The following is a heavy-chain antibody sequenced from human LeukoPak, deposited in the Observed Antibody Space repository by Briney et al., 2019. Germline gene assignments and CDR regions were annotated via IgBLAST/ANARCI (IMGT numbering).Heavy chain of an antibody. CDR2: IYYSGSP. Sequence: SETLSLTCTVSGGSISSSSYYWGWIRQPPGKGLEWIGSIYYSGSPYYNPSLKSRVTISVDPSKNQFSLKLSSVTAADTAVYYCARSLRGYCSSTSCYESGFDPWGQGTLVTVSS. V-gene: IGHV4-39*01. D-gene: IGHD2-2*01. CDR1: GGSISSSSYY. J-gene: IGHJ5*02. CDR3: ARSLRGYCSSTSCYESGFDP.